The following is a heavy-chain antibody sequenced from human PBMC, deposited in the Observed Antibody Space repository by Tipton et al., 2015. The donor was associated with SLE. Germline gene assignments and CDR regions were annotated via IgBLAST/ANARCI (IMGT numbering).Heavy chain of an antibody. CDR2: IYYSGST. CDR1: GGSISSHY. CDR3: AGDITMFGVVGFWDI. D-gene: IGHD3-3*01. J-gene: IGHJ3*02. Sequence: TLSLTCTVSGGSISSHYWSWIRQPPGKGLEWIGYIYYSGSTNYNPSLKSRVTISVDTSKNQFSLKLSAVTAADTAVYYWAGDITMFGVVGFWDIWGQGTMVTVSS. V-gene: IGHV4-59*11.